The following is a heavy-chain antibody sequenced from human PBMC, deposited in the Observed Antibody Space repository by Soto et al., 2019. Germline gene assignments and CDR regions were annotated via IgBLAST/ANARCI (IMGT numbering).Heavy chain of an antibody. Sequence: QVQLVQSGAEVKKPGASVKVSCKASGYTFTSYDINWVRQATGQGLEGMGWMNPKSGNTGYAQKSHGRVTMTRNTSISTVYIELTTLRHEHTAVYYCARTLSVDYVDYWGQGTLGTVSS. CDR2: MNPKSGNT. J-gene: IGHJ4*02. CDR3: ARTLSVDYVDY. CDR1: GYTFTSYD. V-gene: IGHV1-8*01.